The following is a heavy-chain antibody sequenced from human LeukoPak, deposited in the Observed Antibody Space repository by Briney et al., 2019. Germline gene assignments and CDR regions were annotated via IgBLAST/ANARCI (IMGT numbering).Heavy chain of an antibody. CDR3: AKDAHSSGWYKLEYRSFDY. V-gene: IGHV3-23*01. CDR1: GFTFSSYA. Sequence: GASLRLSCAASGFTFSSYAMSWVRQAPGKGLEWVSAISGSGGSTYYADSVKGRFTISRDNSKNTLYLQMNSLRAEDTAVYYCAKDAHSSGWYKLEYRSFDYWGQGTLVTVSS. D-gene: IGHD6-19*01. CDR2: ISGSGGST. J-gene: IGHJ4*02.